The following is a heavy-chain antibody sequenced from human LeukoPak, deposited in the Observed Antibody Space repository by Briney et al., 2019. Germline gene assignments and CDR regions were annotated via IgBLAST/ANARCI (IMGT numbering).Heavy chain of an antibody. V-gene: IGHV1-18*01. CDR1: GYTFISYG. J-gene: IGHJ4*02. Sequence: ASVKVSCKPSGYTFISYGISWVRQAPGQGHEWVGWISAYKGVTDYAQNFQGRVAMTSEKSTSPVYLALMSLTVEDTAVYYCARVNDIAVVAPAGPHYEYWRQGTLVTVSS. D-gene: IGHD2-15*01. CDR2: ISAYKGVT. CDR3: ARVNDIAVVAPAGPHYEY.